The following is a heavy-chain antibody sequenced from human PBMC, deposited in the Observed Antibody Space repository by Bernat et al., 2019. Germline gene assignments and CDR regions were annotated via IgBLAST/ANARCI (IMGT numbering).Heavy chain of an antibody. Sequence: QLQLQESGPGLVKPSETLSLTCTVSGGSISSSSYYWGWIRQPPGKGLEGIGSIYYSGSTYYNPSLKSRFTISVHTSKNQFSLRLCFVTAAYTAVYFCARKSGIAVLFDYWGQGTLVNVSS. V-gene: IGHV4-39*01. CDR1: GGSISSSSYY. CDR2: IYYSGST. J-gene: IGHJ4*02. CDR3: ARKSGIAVLFDY. D-gene: IGHD6-19*01.